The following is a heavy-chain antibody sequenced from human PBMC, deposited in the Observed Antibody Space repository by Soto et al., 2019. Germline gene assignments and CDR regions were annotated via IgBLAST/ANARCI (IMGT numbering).Heavy chain of an antibody. D-gene: IGHD3-22*01. CDR1: GYSFTSYA. J-gene: IGHJ4*02. Sequence: GASVKVSCKASGYSFTSYAIHWMRQAPGQRLEWMGWINAGNGNTKVPQKFQDRVTFTRDTSASTVYMEVSSLRSEDTAVYYCARAAYYYESSGYYPGDYWGQGTLVTVSS. CDR2: INAGNGNT. V-gene: IGHV1-3*01. CDR3: ARAAYYYESSGYYPGDY.